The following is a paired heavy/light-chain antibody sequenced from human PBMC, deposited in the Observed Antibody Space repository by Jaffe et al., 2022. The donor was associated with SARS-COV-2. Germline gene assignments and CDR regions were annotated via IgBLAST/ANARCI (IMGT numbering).Heavy chain of an antibody. J-gene: IGHJ6*02. CDR1: GFLFSTYS. CDR2: ISDHSNYI. V-gene: IGHV3-21*01. CDR3: ARAYCSGGACSSNYYGMDV. D-gene: IGHD2-15*01. Sequence: EVQVVESGGGLVKPGGSLRLSCAASGFLFSTYSMNWVRQAPGKGLEWVSFISDHSNYIYYLDSVKGRFTISRDNAKDSLYLQMNSLRAEDTAVYYCARAYCSGGACSSNYYGMDVWGQGTTVTVSS.
Light chain of an antibody. J-gene: IGKJ1*01. Sequence: DIQMTQSPSSVSASVGDRVTMTCRASQDISTWLAWYQQKPGKAPNLLIYGASRLQSGVPSRFSGSGSGTDFTLTISSVQPEDFATYYCQQTHSFPRTFGQGTKVEI. CDR3: QQTHSFPRT. V-gene: IGKV1-12*01. CDR1: QDISTW. CDR2: GAS.